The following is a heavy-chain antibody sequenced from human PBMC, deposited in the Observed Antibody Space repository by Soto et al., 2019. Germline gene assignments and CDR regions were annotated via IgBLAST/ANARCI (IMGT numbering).Heavy chain of an antibody. V-gene: IGHV4-4*02. J-gene: IGHJ5*02. CDR1: GGSIRSHTW. CDR2: IYHSGST. D-gene: IGHD1-26*01. Sequence: SETLSLTCAVAGGSIRSHTWWTWVRQPPGKGLEWIGEIYHSGSTNYNPSLEGRITISVDRSKNQFSLELISVTAADTAVYYCARDEFDGSNHFGRFNPWGQGALVTGSA. CDR3: ARDEFDGSNHFGRFNP.